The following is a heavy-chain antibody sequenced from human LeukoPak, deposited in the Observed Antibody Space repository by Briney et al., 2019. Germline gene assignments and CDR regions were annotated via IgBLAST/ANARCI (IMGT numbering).Heavy chain of an antibody. J-gene: IGHJ4*02. CDR3: ARVGGSYKTPFDY. D-gene: IGHD1-26*01. CDR1: GGSISSYY. CDR2: IYYSGST. Sequence: SETLSLTCTVSGGSISSYYWSWIRQPPGKGLEWIGYIYYSGSTNYNPSLKSRVTISVDTSKNQFSLKLSSVTAADTAVYHCARVGGSYKTPFDYWGQGTLVTVSS. V-gene: IGHV4-59*12.